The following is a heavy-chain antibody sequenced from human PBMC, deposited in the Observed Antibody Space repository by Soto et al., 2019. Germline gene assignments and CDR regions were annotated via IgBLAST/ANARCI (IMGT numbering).Heavy chain of an antibody. Sequence: ASVKVSCKASGYTFTSYAMHWVRQAPGQRLEWMGWINAGNGNTKYSQKFQGRVTITRDTSASTAYMELSSLRSEDTAVYYCARGVSSGYYPDYWGQGTLVTVSS. D-gene: IGHD3-22*01. V-gene: IGHV1-3*01. CDR2: INAGNGNT. CDR1: GYTFTSYA. CDR3: ARGVSSGYYPDY. J-gene: IGHJ4*02.